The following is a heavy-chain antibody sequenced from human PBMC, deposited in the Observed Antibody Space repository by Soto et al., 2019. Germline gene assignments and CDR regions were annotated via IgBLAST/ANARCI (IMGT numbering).Heavy chain of an antibody. CDR3: ATQSHDYGDYDAFDI. V-gene: IGHV3-21*01. Sequence: GGSLRLSCAASGFTFSSYGMNWVRQAPGKGLEWVSSISSSSSYIYYADSVKGRFTISRDNAKNSLYLQMNSLRAEDTAVYYCATQSHDYGDYDAFDIWGQGTMVTVSS. CDR1: GFTFSSYG. CDR2: ISSSSSYI. J-gene: IGHJ3*02. D-gene: IGHD4-17*01.